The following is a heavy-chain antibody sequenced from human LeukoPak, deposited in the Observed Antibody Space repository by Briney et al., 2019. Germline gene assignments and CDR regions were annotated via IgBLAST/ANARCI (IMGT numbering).Heavy chain of an antibody. CDR1: GFTFSNYA. D-gene: IGHD3-10*02. CDR3: AELGITMIGGV. CDR2: ISSSSSYI. Sequence: GGSLRLSCAASGFTFSNYAMNWARQAPGKGPEWVSSISSSSSYIDYADSVKGRFTISRDNAKNSLYLQMNSPRAEDTAVYYCAELGITMIGGVWGKGTTVTISS. V-gene: IGHV3-21*01. J-gene: IGHJ6*04.